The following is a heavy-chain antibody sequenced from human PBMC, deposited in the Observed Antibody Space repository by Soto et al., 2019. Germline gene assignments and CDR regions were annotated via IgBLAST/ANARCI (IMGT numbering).Heavy chain of an antibody. CDR1: GFTFSSYS. D-gene: IGHD1-26*01. Sequence: PGGSLRLSCAASGFTFSSYSMNWVRQAPGKGLEWVSSISSSSSYIYYADSVKGRFTISRDNAKNSLYLQMNSLRAEDTAVYYCARGLDGSYYVLYYYGMDVWRQRTTVTVPS. V-gene: IGHV3-21*01. CDR2: ISSSSSYI. J-gene: IGHJ6*02. CDR3: ARGLDGSYYVLYYYGMDV.